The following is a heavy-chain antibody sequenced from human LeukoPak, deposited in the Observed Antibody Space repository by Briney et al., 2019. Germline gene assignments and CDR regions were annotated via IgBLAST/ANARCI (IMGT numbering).Heavy chain of an antibody. CDR3: AKLGGSTSCCDAFDI. D-gene: IGHD2-2*01. Sequence: GGSLRLSCAASVFTFSIYAMSGLRQAPGKGLEWVLAISDSGGSTYYADSVRRRFTISRDNSKNTLYLQMNSLRAEDTAVYYCAKLGGSTSCCDAFDIWGQGTMVTVSS. J-gene: IGHJ3*02. CDR2: ISDSGGST. V-gene: IGHV3-23*01. CDR1: VFTFSIYA.